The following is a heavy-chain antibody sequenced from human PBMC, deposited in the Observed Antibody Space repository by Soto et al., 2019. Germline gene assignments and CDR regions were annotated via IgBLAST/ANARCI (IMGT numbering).Heavy chain of an antibody. V-gene: IGHV3-74*01. Sequence: EVQLVESGGGVVQPGGSLRLSCVASGFTFNYYWMHWVRQAPGKGLMWVARLQTDGSHPDYADSVKGRFTISRDNAKNTLYLHMNNLSAEDTAVYYCARGGDPDYWGQGTLVTVSS. D-gene: IGHD2-21*02. CDR3: ARGGDPDY. CDR1: GFTFNYYW. CDR2: LQTDGSHP. J-gene: IGHJ4*02.